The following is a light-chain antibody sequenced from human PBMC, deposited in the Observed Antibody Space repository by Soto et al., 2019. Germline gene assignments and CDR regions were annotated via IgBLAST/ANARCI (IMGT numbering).Light chain of an antibody. CDR3: QQYNNWPWT. Sequence: EIVMTQSPGTLSVSPGERVTLSCRASQSVSNKLVWYQRKPGQAPRLLIYDASTRATGMPGRFSGSGSETEFTLTISSLQSEDFAVYYCQQYNNWPWTFGQGTKVDIK. CDR2: DAS. J-gene: IGKJ1*01. CDR1: QSVSNK. V-gene: IGKV3-15*01.